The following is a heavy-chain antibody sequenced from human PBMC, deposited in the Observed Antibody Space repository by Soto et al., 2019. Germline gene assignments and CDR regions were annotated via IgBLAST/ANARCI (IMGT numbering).Heavy chain of an antibody. D-gene: IGHD6-19*01. Sequence: QVQLVESGGGVVQPGRSLRLSCAASGFTFSSYGMHWVRQAPGTGLEWVAVISYDGSTKYYADSVKGRFTISRDNSKNTLYLQMNSLRAEDTAVYYCAKDRGWLAERYYYGMDVWGQGTTVTVSS. CDR3: AKDRGWLAERYYYGMDV. V-gene: IGHV3-30*18. CDR1: GFTFSSYG. J-gene: IGHJ6*02. CDR2: ISYDGSTK.